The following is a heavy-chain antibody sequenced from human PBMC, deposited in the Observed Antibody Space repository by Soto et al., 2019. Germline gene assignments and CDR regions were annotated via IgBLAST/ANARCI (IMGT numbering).Heavy chain of an antibody. V-gene: IGHV1-18*01. J-gene: IGHJ4*02. CDR1: GYTFTSYG. CDR3: ARDAPNCSGGSCYGDYFDY. D-gene: IGHD2-15*01. Sequence: QVQLVQSGAEVKKPGASVKVSCKASGYTFTSYGISWVRQAPGQGLEWMGWISAYNGNTNYAQKLQGRVTMTTDTSTSTAYMELRSLRSDDTAVYYCARDAPNCSGGSCYGDYFDYWGQGTLVTVSS. CDR2: ISAYNGNT.